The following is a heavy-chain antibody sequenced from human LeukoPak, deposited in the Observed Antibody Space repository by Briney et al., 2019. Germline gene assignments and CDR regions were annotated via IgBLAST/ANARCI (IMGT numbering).Heavy chain of an antibody. J-gene: IGHJ3*02. V-gene: IGHV3-9*01. CDR3: ARPGDDILTGYAFDI. CDR2: ISWNSGSI. D-gene: IGHD3-9*01. CDR1: GFTFDDYA. Sequence: GGSLRLSCAASGFTFDDYAMHWVRQAPGKGLEWVSGISWNSGSIGYADSVKGRFTISRDNAKNSLYLQMNSLRAEDTAVYYCARPGDDILTGYAFDIWGQGTMVNVSS.